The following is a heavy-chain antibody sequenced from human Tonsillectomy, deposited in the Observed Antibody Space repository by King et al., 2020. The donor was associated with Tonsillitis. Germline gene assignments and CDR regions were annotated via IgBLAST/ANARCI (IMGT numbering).Heavy chain of an antibody. CDR2: ISGSNIYT. J-gene: IGHJ4*02. CDR1: GFTFSDYY. V-gene: IGHV3-11*06. D-gene: IGHD5-24*01. Sequence: QVQLVESGGGLVKPGGSLRLSCAASGFTFSDYYISWIRQSPGKGLEWLSYISGSNIYTNYADSVKGRFTISRDNAKNPVYLQMNSLRAEDTAVYYCARAGDVYSHSDFWGQGTLVTVSS. CDR3: ARAGDVYSHSDF.